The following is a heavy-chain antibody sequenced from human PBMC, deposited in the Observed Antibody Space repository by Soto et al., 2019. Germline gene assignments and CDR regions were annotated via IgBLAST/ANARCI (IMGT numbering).Heavy chain of an antibody. CDR2: ISTSSGNT. V-gene: IGHV1-18*01. CDR1: GYTFRSSD. Sequence: QVQLVQSGVEVKKPGASVKVSCKDSGYTFRSSDITWVRQAPGQGLEWMGRISTSSGNTNYGQNFQDRVTLTTDTSTNIASMELRSLRPDDPAEYHCVREITTIRGLVDPNWFDPRGQGTLVIVSS. D-gene: IGHD3-10*01. CDR3: VREITTIRGLVDPNWFDP. J-gene: IGHJ5*02.